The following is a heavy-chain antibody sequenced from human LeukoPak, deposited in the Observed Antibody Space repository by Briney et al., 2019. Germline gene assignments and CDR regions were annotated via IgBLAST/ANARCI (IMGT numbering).Heavy chain of an antibody. Sequence: ASVKVSCKASGYTFTGYYMHWVRQAPGQGLEWMGWINPNSGGTNYAQKFQGRVTMTRDTSISTAYMELSRLRSDDTAVYYCARGPPPHHYYYMDVWGKGTTVAVSS. V-gene: IGHV1-2*02. J-gene: IGHJ6*03. CDR1: GYTFTGYY. CDR3: ARGPPPHHYYYMDV. CDR2: INPNSGGT.